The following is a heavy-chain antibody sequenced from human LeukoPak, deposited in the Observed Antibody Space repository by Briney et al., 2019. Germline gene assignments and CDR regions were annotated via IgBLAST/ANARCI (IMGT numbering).Heavy chain of an antibody. J-gene: IGHJ4*02. CDR1: GYTFTGYY. D-gene: IGHD6-6*01. CDR2: INPNSGGT. Sequence: ASVKVSCKASGYTFTGYYMHWVRQAPGQGLEWMGWINPNSGGTNYAQKFQGRVTMTRDTSISTAYMELSRLRSDDTAVYYCARVRGALGYFDYWGQGTLVTVSS. V-gene: IGHV1-2*02. CDR3: ARVRGALGYFDY.